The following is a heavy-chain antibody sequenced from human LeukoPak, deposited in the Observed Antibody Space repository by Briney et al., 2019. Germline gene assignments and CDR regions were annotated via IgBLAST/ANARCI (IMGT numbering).Heavy chain of an antibody. V-gene: IGHV1-69*01. J-gene: IGHJ6*03. CDR3: ARAPWAYCSGGSCYSGYYYYMDV. D-gene: IGHD2-15*01. CDR1: GGTFSSYA. Sequence: GASVKVSCKASGGTFSSYAISWVRQAPGQGLEWMGGIIPIFGTANYAQKFQGSVTITADESTSTAYMELSSLRSEDTAVYYCARAPWAYCSGGSCYSGYYYYMDVWGKGTTVTISS. CDR2: IIPIFGTA.